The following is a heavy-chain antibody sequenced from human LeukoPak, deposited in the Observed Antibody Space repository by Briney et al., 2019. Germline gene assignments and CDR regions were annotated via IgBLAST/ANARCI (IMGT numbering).Heavy chain of an antibody. Sequence: GASVKVSCKASGGTFSSYAISWVRQAPGQGLEWMGRIIPILGIANYAQKFQGRVTITADKSTSTAYMELSSLRSEDTAVYYCARERYCSGGSCFGAYNWFDPWGQGTLVTVSS. CDR2: IIPILGIA. J-gene: IGHJ5*02. D-gene: IGHD2-15*01. CDR3: ARERYCSGGSCFGAYNWFDP. V-gene: IGHV1-69*04. CDR1: GGTFSSYA.